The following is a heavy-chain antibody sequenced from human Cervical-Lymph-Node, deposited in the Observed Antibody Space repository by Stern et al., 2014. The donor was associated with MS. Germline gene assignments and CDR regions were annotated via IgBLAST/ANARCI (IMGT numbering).Heavy chain of an antibody. V-gene: IGHV1-69*01. Sequence: VQLVESGAEVRKPGSSVKVSCKASGATFSTNAISWLRQAPGQGPEWMVAIVPILGRANYVQKLRGRLTITADESASTAYMELRSLRSEDTAVYYCAREHHGGNFASWGQGTLVTVSS. CDR1: GATFSTNA. J-gene: IGHJ5*02. CDR2: IVPILGRA. CDR3: AREHHGGNFAS. D-gene: IGHD4-23*01.